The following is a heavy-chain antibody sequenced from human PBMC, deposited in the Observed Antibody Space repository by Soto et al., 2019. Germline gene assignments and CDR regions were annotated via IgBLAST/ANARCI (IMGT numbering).Heavy chain of an antibody. D-gene: IGHD5-18*01. CDR3: ARLHSHGTYGMDV. CDR2: IIPIFGTA. J-gene: IGHJ6*04. V-gene: IGHV1-69*13. CDR1: GGSFTYT. Sequence: SVKVSCKASGGSFTYTLSWVRQAPGQGLEWMGGIIPIFGTANYAQKFQGRVTITADESTKTAYMELRTLRSEDTAVYYCARLHSHGTYGMDVWGKGTTVTVSS.